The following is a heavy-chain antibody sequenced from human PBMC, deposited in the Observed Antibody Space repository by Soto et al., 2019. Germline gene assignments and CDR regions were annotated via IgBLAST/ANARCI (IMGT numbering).Heavy chain of an antibody. CDR2: ISFDGGNQ. CDR3: AKDSSVTAAGSGGWFDP. V-gene: IGHV3-30*18. J-gene: IGHJ5*02. D-gene: IGHD6-13*01. CDR1: GFDFNTYG. Sequence: QVQLVQSGGGVVQPGRSLRLSCAASGFDFNTYGLHWVRQAPGKGLEWVAGISFDGGNQYYADSVKGRFTISRDKSNNALYLQMNSLGAEDPATYCAKDSSVTAAGSGGWFDPWGQGTLVIVSS.